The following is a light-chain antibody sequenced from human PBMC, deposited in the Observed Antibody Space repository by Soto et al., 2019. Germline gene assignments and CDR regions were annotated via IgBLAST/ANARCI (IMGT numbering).Light chain of an antibody. CDR1: QSVSTY. Sequence: DIQMTQSPSSLSASVGARVIITCRASQSVSTYLNWYQQKLGQAPKLLISAASNLRSGVPSRFSGCGSGTEITLTISGLEADDFATYFCQQSFPTPPYTFDLGTRL. V-gene: IGKV1-39*01. CDR2: AAS. J-gene: IGKJ2*01. CDR3: QQSFPTPPYT.